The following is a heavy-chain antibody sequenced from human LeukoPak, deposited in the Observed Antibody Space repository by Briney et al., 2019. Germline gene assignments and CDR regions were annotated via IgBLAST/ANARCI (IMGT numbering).Heavy chain of an antibody. CDR2: IHYTGST. V-gene: IGHV4-59*01. Sequence: PSETLSLTCTVSGVSISSYYWSWLRQPPGKGLEWIGYIHYTGSTNYNPSLKSRVTISEDTSKNQFSLKRRSVTAADTAVYYCARWACGSGGDCHEFDNWGQGTLVTVSS. CDR3: ARWACGSGGDCHEFDN. CDR1: GVSISSYY. J-gene: IGHJ4*02. D-gene: IGHD2-21*02.